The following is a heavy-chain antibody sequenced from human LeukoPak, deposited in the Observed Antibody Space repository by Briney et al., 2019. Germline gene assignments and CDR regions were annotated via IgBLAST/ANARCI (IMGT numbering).Heavy chain of an antibody. CDR3: ARGANWGSPDY. D-gene: IGHD7-27*01. J-gene: IGHJ4*02. Sequence: SETLSLTCAVYGGSFSGCYWSWIRQPPGKGLEWIGEINHSGSTNYNPSLKSRVTISVDTSKNQFSLKLSSVTAADTAVYYCARGANWGSPDYWGQGTLVTVSS. CDR2: INHSGST. V-gene: IGHV4-34*01. CDR1: GGSFSGCY.